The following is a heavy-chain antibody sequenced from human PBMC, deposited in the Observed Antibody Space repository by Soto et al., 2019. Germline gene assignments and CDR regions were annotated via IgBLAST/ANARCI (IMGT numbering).Heavy chain of an antibody. CDR2: ISAYNGNT. Sequence: ASVKVSCKASGYTFTSYGISRVRQAPGQGLEWMGWISAYNGNTNYAQKLQGRVTMTTDTSTSTAYMELRSLRSDDTAVYYCARDLLELPYYYYGMDVWGQGTTVTVSS. V-gene: IGHV1-18*01. CDR3: ARDLLELPYYYYGMDV. D-gene: IGHD1-7*01. CDR1: GYTFTSYG. J-gene: IGHJ6*02.